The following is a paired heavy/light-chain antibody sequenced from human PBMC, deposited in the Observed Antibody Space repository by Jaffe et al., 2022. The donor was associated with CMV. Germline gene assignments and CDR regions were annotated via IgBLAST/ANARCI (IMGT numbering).Light chain of an antibody. CDR1: QSISSW. J-gene: IGKJ1*01. Sequence: DIQMTQSPSTLSASVGDRVTITCRASQSISSWLAWYQQKPGKAPKLLIYKASSSESGVPSRFSGSGSGTEFTLTISSLQPDDFATYYCQQYNSYSRTFGQGTKVEIK. CDR3: QQYNSYSRT. V-gene: IGKV1-5*03. CDR2: KAS.
Heavy chain of an antibody. Sequence: QVQLVESGGGLVKPGGSLRLSCAASRFTFSDYYMSWIRQAPGKGLEWVSYISGSGSTTYYADSVKGRFTISRDNAKNSLYLQMNSLRAEDTAVYYCARDGRMAVAGSNYDGMDVWGQGTTVTVSS. CDR1: RFTFSDYY. D-gene: IGHD6-19*01. CDR3: ARDGRMAVAGSNYDGMDV. J-gene: IGHJ6*02. V-gene: IGHV3-11*01. CDR2: ISGSGSTT.